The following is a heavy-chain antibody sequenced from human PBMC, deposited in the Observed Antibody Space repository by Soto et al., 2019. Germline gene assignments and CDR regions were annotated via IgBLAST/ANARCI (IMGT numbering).Heavy chain of an antibody. CDR2: IYHSGST. D-gene: IGHD5-12*01. Sequence: KPSETLSLTCAVSGGSIISSNWWRWVRQPPGKGLEWIGEIYHSGSTNYNPSLKSRVTISVDKSKNQFSLKLSSVTAADTAVYYCARAKIVATIQGAFDIWGQGTMVTVS. CDR1: GGSIISSNW. J-gene: IGHJ3*02. CDR3: ARAKIVATIQGAFDI. V-gene: IGHV4-4*02.